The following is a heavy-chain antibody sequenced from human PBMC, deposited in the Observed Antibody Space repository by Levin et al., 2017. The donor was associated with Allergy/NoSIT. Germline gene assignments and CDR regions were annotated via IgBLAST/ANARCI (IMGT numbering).Heavy chain of an antibody. J-gene: IGHJ4*02. CDR3: ARGAWGHRASYYFDY. Sequence: PGGSLRLSCVASGFTFRDYWMSWVRQAPGKGLEWVASIKEGGTEKYYVDSVRGRFTVSRDDAKNSLYLQMNSLRVEDTAVYYCARGAWGHRASYYFDYWGQGTLVTVSS. CDR1: GFTFRDYW. V-gene: IGHV3-7*01. CDR2: IKEGGTEK. D-gene: IGHD3-16*01.